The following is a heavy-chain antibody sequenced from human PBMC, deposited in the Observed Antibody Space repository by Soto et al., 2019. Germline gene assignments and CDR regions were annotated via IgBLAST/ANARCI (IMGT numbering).Heavy chain of an antibody. Sequence: SETLSLTCAVYGGSFSGYYWSWIRQPPGKGLEWIGEINHSGSTNYNPSLKSRVTISADTSKNQFSLKLSSVTAADTAVYYCARATEVITIFGVVIPDYYGMDVWGQGTTVTVSS. D-gene: IGHD3-3*01. CDR1: GGSFSGYY. CDR3: ARATEVITIFGVVIPDYYGMDV. J-gene: IGHJ6*02. CDR2: INHSGST. V-gene: IGHV4-34*01.